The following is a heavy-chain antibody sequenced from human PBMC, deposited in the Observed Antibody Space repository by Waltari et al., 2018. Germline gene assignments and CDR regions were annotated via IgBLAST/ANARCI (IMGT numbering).Heavy chain of an antibody. V-gene: IGHV1-69-2*01. CDR2: IDPEDGET. Sequence: EVQLVQFGAEVKKPGASVKISGKAAALTFIDYFMHWVQQAPGKGLEWVGRIDPEDGETVYAEKFQGRVTITADTSTDTSYLELSSLRSDDTAVYYCAPLPGGSGQTFDYWGQGTLLTVSS. CDR3: APLPGGSGQTFDY. J-gene: IGHJ4*02. CDR1: ALTFIDYF. D-gene: IGHD3-10*01.